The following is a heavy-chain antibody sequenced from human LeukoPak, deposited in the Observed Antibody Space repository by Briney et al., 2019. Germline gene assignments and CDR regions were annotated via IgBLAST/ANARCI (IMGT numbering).Heavy chain of an antibody. CDR1: GFTFDDYP. V-gene: IGHV3-9*01. CDR2: INWNSGNI. D-gene: IGHD4-23*01. Sequence: GGSLRLSCAASGFTFDDYPLHWVRQAPGKGLEWVSGINWNSGNIGYADSVKGRFTISRDNARSSLYLQMNSLRAEDTAVYYCARDYGGNSGGEAFDIWGQGTMVTVSS. J-gene: IGHJ3*02. CDR3: ARDYGGNSGGEAFDI.